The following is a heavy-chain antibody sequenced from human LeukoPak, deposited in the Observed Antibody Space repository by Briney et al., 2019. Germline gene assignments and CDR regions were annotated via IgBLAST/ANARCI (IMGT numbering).Heavy chain of an antibody. J-gene: IGHJ6*02. D-gene: IGHD3-22*01. CDR1: GFTFRSHA. Sequence: GGSLRLSCIGSGFTFRSHAMSWVRQAPEKGLEFVSGIYENGGTTYYADSVKGRFTISRDNSKNTLYLQMNSLRAEDTAVYYCARADTMIGYYYYYGMDVWGQGTTVTVSS. CDR3: ARADTMIGYYYYYGMDV. CDR2: IYENGGTT. V-gene: IGHV3-23*01.